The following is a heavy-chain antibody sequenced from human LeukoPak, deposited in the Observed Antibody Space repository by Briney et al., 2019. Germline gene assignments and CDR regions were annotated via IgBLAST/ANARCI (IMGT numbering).Heavy chain of an antibody. CDR1: GFTFSSYW. CDR3: ARASLPGAFDI. V-gene: IGHV3-74*01. D-gene: IGHD1-14*01. J-gene: IGHJ3*02. CDR2: IKGDGIST. Sequence: GGSLRLSCEASGFTFSSYWMHWVRQAPGKGLVWVSRIKGDGISTNYADSVKGRFTISRDNARNTVYLQMNSLRAEDTAVYYCARASLPGAFDIWGQGTMVTVSS.